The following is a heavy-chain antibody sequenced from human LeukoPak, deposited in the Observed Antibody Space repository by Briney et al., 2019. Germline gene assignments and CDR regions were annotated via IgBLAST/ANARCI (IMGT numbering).Heavy chain of an antibody. J-gene: IGHJ4*02. V-gene: IGHV1-46*01. D-gene: IGHD6-13*01. CDR3: ARDGEVAAAGTYYFDY. CDR2: INPSGGST. Sequence: APVKVSCKASGYTFTSYYMHWVRQAPGQGLEWMGIINPSGGSTSYAQKFQGRVTMTRDMSTSTVYMELSSLRSEDTAVHYCARDGEVAAAGTYYFDYWGQGTLVTVSS. CDR1: GYTFTSYY.